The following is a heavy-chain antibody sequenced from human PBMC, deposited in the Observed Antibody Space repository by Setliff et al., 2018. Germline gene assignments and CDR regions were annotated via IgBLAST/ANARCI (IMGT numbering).Heavy chain of an antibody. Sequence: PSETLSLTCAVYGGSFSGYYWSWIRQPPGKGLEWIGEIYHSGSTNYNPSLKSRVTISVDTSKNQFSLRLSSVTAADTAVYYCASRTTYYNFWSGYYLYWGQGTLVTVSS. J-gene: IGHJ4*02. V-gene: IGHV4-34*01. CDR3: ASRTTYYNFWSGYYLY. CDR2: IYHSGST. D-gene: IGHD3-3*01. CDR1: GGSFSGYY.